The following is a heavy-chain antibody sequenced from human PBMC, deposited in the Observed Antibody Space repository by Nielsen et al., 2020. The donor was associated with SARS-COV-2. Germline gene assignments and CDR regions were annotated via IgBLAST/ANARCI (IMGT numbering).Heavy chain of an antibody. J-gene: IGHJ4*02. Sequence: GGSLRLSCAASGFTFDDYGMSWVRQAPGKGLEWVSGINWSGDSTGYADSMKGRFTISRDNAKNSLFLQMNSLRAEDTAFYYCARGGVLWFAELPDYWGQGTLVTVSS. CDR1: GFTFDDYG. CDR3: ARGGVLWFAELPDY. V-gene: IGHV3-20*04. CDR2: INWSGDST. D-gene: IGHD3-10*01.